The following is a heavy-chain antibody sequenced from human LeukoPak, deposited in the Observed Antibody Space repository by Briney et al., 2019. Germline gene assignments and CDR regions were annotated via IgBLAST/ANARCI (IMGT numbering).Heavy chain of an antibody. CDR2: ISSSGRTI. V-gene: IGHV3-48*03. D-gene: IGHD5-24*01. J-gene: IGHJ4*02. CDR3: ARQEGGEGYGIDY. Sequence: GGSLRLSCAAPGFYFSSYEMDWVRQAPGKGLEWLSYISSSGRTIYYADSVKGRFTMSRDNAQSSLYLQINSLRAEDTAVYYCARQEGGEGYGIDYWGQGTLVTVSS. CDR1: GFYFSSYE.